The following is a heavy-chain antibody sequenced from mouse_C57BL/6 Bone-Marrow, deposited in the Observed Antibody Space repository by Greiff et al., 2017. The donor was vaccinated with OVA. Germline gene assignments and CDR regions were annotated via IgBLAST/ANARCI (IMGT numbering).Heavy chain of an antibody. D-gene: IGHD1-3*01. J-gene: IGHJ2*01. Sequence: QVQLQQPGAELVKPGASVKLSCKASGYTFTSYWMHWVKQRPGRGLEWIGDIYPGSGSTNYNEKFKSKATLTVDTSSSTAYMQLSSLTSEDSAVYYCARGRLYIHRGWYFDYWGQGTTLTVSS. CDR3: ARGRLYIHRGWYFDY. V-gene: IGHV1-55*01. CDR1: GYTFTSYW. CDR2: IYPGSGST.